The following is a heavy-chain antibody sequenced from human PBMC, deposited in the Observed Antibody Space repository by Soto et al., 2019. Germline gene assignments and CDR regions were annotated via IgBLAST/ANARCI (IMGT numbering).Heavy chain of an antibody. Sequence: QVQLQESGPGLVKPSQTLSLTCTVSGDSISSAGYFWSWTRQHPGKGLEWIGYIYYSGTTDYNPSLKSRVTISVDTSKTQFSLKLNSVTAADTAVYYCAREPFGEFFDNWGQGTLVTVSS. V-gene: IGHV4-31*03. D-gene: IGHD3-10*01. CDR3: AREPFGEFFDN. J-gene: IGHJ4*01. CDR1: GDSISSAGYF. CDR2: IYYSGTT.